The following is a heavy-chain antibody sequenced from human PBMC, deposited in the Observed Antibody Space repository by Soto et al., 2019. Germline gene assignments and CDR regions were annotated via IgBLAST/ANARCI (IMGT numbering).Heavy chain of an antibody. CDR2: IYPGDSDT. CDR3: ARSLKYYDILTADYYYYGMDV. Sequence: GESLKISCKGSGYSFTSYWIGWVRQMPGKGLEWMGIIYPGDSDTRYSPSFQGQVTISADKSISTAYLQWSSLKASDTAMYYCARSLKYYDILTADYYYYGMDVWGQGTTVTVSS. J-gene: IGHJ6*02. D-gene: IGHD3-9*01. CDR1: GYSFTSYW. V-gene: IGHV5-51*01.